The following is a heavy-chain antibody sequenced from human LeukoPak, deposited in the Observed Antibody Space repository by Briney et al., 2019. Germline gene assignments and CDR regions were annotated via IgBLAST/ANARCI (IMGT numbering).Heavy chain of an antibody. J-gene: IGHJ6*03. Sequence: PSETLSLTCTVSGGSISSHYWTWIRQSPVKGLEWIGNISNSGSTSYNPSLKSRVTISIDTSKNQFSLKLSSVTAADTAVYYCGRDALVGYFSYYYMDVWGKGTTVTVSS. V-gene: IGHV4-59*11. CDR1: GGSISSHY. D-gene: IGHD2-15*01. CDR2: ISNSGST. CDR3: GRDALVGYFSYYYMDV.